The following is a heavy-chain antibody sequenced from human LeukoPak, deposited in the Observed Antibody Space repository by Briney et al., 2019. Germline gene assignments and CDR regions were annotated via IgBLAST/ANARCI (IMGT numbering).Heavy chain of an antibody. J-gene: IGHJ3*02. CDR3: ARGRPDYGGVFDI. D-gene: IGHD4-23*01. CDR2: ISTSSRTI. CDR1: GLTFSTYG. Sequence: PGGSLRLSCVGSGLTFSTYGMNWVRQAPGKGLEWVSYISTSSRTIYYADSVKGRFTISMDDAKNSLYLQMNTLRAEDTAVYHCARGRPDYGGVFDIWGQGTMVTVSS. V-gene: IGHV3-48*04.